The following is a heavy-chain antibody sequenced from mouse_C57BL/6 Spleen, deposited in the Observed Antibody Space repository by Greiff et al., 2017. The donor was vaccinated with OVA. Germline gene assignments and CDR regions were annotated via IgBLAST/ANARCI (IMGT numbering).Heavy chain of an antibody. CDR2: ISSGSSTI. CDR1: GFTFSDYG. Sequence: EVQLQESGGGLVKPGGSLKLSCAASGFTFSDYGMHWVRQAPEKGLEWVAYISSGSSTIYYADTVKGRFTISRDNAKNTLFLQMTSLRSEDTAMYYCARWGYYDAMDYWGQGTSVTVSS. J-gene: IGHJ4*01. V-gene: IGHV5-17*01. CDR3: ARWGYYDAMDY. D-gene: IGHD2-2*01.